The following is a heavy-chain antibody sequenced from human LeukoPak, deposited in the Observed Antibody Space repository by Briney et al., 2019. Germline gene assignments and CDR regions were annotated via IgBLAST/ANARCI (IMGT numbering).Heavy chain of an antibody. J-gene: IGHJ4*02. CDR3: TRVGYIDEGIDY. D-gene: IGHD5-24*01. CDR1: GFTFSNYG. Sequence: SGGSLRLSCVASGFTFSNYGMSWVRQAPGKGLEWVANIKQDGSKKSYVDSVKGRFTISRDNAKNSLYLQMNSLRAEDTAIYYCTRVGYIDEGIDYWGQGTLVTVSS. CDR2: IKQDGSKK. V-gene: IGHV3-7*04.